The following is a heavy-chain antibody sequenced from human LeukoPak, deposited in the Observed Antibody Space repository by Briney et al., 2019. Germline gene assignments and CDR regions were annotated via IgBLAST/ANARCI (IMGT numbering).Heavy chain of an antibody. D-gene: IGHD3-10*01. J-gene: IGHJ3*02. CDR2: IYYSGST. CDR1: GGSISSGGYY. V-gene: IGHV4-31*03. CDR3: ARVSGLPVLLFFDI. Sequence: PSETLSLTCTVSGGSISSGGYYWSWIRQHPGKGLEWIGYIYYSGSTYYNPSLKSRVTISVDTSKNQFSLKLSSVTAADTAVYYCARVSGLPVLLFFDIWGQGTMVTVSS.